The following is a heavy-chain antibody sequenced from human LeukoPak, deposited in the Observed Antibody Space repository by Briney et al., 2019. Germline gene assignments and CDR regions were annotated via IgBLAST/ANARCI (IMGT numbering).Heavy chain of an antibody. CDR3: ARQTQNWFDP. Sequence: SETLSLTCTVSGGSISSYYWSWIRQPPGRVLRWIGYIYTSGSTNYNPSLKSRVTISVDTSKNQFSLKLSSVTAADTAVYYCARQTQNWFDPWGQGTLVTVSS. CDR2: IYTSGST. J-gene: IGHJ5*02. CDR1: GGSISSYY. V-gene: IGHV4-4*09.